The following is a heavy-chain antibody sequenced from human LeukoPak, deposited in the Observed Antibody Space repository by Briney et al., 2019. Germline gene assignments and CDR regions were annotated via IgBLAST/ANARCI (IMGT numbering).Heavy chain of an antibody. J-gene: IGHJ3*02. CDR1: GGSISSYY. D-gene: IGHD1-26*01. V-gene: IGHV4-4*07. Sequence: ESSETLSLTCTFSGGSISSYYWSWLRQPAGKGLEWIGRIYTSGSTNYNPSLKSRVTMSVDTSKNQFSLKLSSVTAADTAVYYCARGPVEWERGTFDIWGQGRMVTVSS. CDR2: IYTSGST. CDR3: ARGPVEWERGTFDI.